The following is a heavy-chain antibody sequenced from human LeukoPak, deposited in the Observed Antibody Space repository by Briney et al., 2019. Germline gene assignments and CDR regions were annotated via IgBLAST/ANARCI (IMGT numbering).Heavy chain of an antibody. CDR1: GFTFSSFS. J-gene: IGHJ4*02. V-gene: IGHV3-21*01. CDR3: AKDYYSSSKASYYFDY. Sequence: PGGSLRLSCAASGFTFSSFSMNWVRQAPGKGLEWVSSISSSSSYMYYADSVKGRFTISRDNSKNTLYLQMSSLRAEDTAVYYCAKDYYSSSKASYYFDYWGQGTLVTVSS. D-gene: IGHD6-6*01. CDR2: ISSSSSYM.